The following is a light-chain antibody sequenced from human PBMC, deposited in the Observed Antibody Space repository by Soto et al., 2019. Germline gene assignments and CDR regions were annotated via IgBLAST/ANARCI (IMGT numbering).Light chain of an antibody. CDR1: QSISSY. CDR2: AAS. Sequence: DIQMTQSPSSLSASVGDRVTITCRASQSISSYLNWYQQKPGKAPKLLIYAASSLQSGVPSRFSGSGSGTEFTLTISSLQPDDFATYYCQQYSSYPLTFGQGTRLEIK. J-gene: IGKJ5*01. CDR3: QQYSSYPLT. V-gene: IGKV1-39*01.